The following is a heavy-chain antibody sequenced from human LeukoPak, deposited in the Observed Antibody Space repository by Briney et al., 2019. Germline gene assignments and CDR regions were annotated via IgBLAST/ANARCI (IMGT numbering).Heavy chain of an antibody. CDR1: VITFTSYY. Sequence: ASVKVSCKASVITFTSYYIHWVRQAPGRGLEWMGKINPSGTITTYAPKYQGRVTVTKDTSTNTVYMELSSLRSDDTAVYYCALIAPPHSWGQGTLVTVSS. J-gene: IGHJ4*02. V-gene: IGHV1-46*01. D-gene: IGHD3-16*01. CDR2: INPSGTIT. CDR3: ALIAPPHS.